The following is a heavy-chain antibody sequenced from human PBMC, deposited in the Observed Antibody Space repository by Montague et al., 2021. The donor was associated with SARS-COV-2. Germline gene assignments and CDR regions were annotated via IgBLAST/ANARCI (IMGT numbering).Heavy chain of an antibody. V-gene: IGHV4-39*01. CDR3: ARHLAMSGPADVFDY. CDR1: GDSISSGYFY. CDR2: IHYSGIT. Sequence: SETLSLTCTVSGDSISSGYFYWGWIRQPPGKGLEWVGTIHYSGITYYNPSLKSRVTISVDTSKNQFSLKLSSVTAADTAIYYCARHLAMSGPADVFDYWGQGTLVTVSS. D-gene: IGHD3-10*01. J-gene: IGHJ5*01.